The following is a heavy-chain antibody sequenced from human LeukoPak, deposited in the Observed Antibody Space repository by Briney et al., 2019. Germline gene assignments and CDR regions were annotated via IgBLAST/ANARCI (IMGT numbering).Heavy chain of an antibody. CDR1: GFTFSSYG. CDR3: AKQGDSGYGPG. Sequence: GGSLRLSCAASGFTFSSYGMHWVRQAPGKGLEWVAVISYDGSNKYYADSVKGRFTISRDNSKNTLYLQMNSLRPEDTAVYYCAKQGDSGYGPGCGPGTPVTVSP. V-gene: IGHV3-30*18. D-gene: IGHD5-12*01. J-gene: IGHJ4*02. CDR2: ISYDGSNK.